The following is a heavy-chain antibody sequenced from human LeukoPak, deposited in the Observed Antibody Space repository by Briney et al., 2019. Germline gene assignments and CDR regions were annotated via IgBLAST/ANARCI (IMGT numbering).Heavy chain of an antibody. V-gene: IGHV4-34*01. CDR3: ARGRDTIFGVVKSNWFDP. CDR1: GGSFSGYY. J-gene: IGHJ5*02. Sequence: SETLSLTCAVYGGSFSGYYWSWIRQPPGKGLEWIGEINYSGSTNYNPSLKSRVTISVDTSKNQFSLKLSSVTAADTAVYYCARGRDTIFGVVKSNWFDPWGQGTLVTVSS. CDR2: INYSGST. D-gene: IGHD3-3*01.